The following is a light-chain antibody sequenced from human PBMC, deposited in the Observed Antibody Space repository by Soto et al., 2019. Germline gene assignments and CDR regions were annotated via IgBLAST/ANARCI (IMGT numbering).Light chain of an antibody. CDR1: QSISTW. Sequence: DIQMTQSPSSLSASVGDRVTITCRASQSISTWLAWYQQKPGKAPKLLIYGASSLASGVPSRFSGSGSGTEFTLTISSLQPDDFATYYCQQHNGYCEWMFGQGTKVDIK. CDR3: QQHNGYCEWM. CDR2: GAS. V-gene: IGKV1-5*01. J-gene: IGKJ1*01.